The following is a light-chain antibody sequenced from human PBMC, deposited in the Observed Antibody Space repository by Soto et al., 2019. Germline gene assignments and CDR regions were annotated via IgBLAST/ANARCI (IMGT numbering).Light chain of an antibody. CDR3: PSYDSKLRGVV. V-gene: IGLV1-40*01. Sequence: QSVLTQPPSVSAAPGQRVTISCTGSSSNIGAGFDVHWYQQFPGTAPKLLIFGNNNRPSGVPDRFSGSKSGTSASLAIAGLQAEDEADYYCPSYDSKLRGVVFGGGTKLTVL. CDR1: SSNIGAGFD. J-gene: IGLJ2*01. CDR2: GNN.